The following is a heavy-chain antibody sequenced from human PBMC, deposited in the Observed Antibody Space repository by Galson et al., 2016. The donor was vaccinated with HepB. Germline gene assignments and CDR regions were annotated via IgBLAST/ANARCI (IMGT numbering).Heavy chain of an antibody. CDR2: MRDGRSP. CDR3: ARVLGAVHPADS. CDR1: GDSISSDY. V-gene: IGHV4-59*01. J-gene: IGHJ4*02. Sequence: SETLSLTCTVSGDSISSDYWSWIRQPPGKGLEWMGYMRDGRSPNYNPSLKSRVTISLDTSKNQFSLKLTSVTAADTAVSFCARVLGAVHPADSGGQGTLLTVSS. D-gene: IGHD4-17*01.